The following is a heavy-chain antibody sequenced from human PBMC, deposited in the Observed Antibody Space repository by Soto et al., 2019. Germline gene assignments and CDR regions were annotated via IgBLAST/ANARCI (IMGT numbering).Heavy chain of an antibody. CDR3: AREGYERGLNWFDP. V-gene: IGHV4-59*02. J-gene: IGHJ5*02. CDR2: IYYSGST. CDR1: GGSVSRYD. Sequence: QSLSCTRSGGSVSRYDWGWIRQHPGKGLVWIGYIYYSGSTNYNPSLKSRVSISGDTSKNQFSLNLSSVTAAETAVYYCAREGYERGLNWFDPCGQGTLVTVSS. D-gene: IGHD2-2*01.